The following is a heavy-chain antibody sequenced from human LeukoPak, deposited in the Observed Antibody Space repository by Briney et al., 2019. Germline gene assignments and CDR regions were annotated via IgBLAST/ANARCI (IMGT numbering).Heavy chain of an antibody. J-gene: IGHJ6*02. CDR3: AKDRGSSWPHYYYYYGMDV. CDR1: GFTFSSYA. D-gene: IGHD6-13*01. V-gene: IGHV3-23*01. Sequence: PGGSLRLSCAASGFTFSSYAMSWVRQAPGKGLEWVSAISGSGGSTYYADSVKGRFTISRDNSKNTLYLQMNSLRAEDTAVYYCAKDRGSSWPHYYYYYGMDVWGQGTMVTVSS. CDR2: ISGSGGST.